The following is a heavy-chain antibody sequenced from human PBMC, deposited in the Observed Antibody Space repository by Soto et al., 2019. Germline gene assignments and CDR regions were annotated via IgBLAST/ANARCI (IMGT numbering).Heavy chain of an antibody. J-gene: IGHJ5*01. Sequence: GGSLRLSCAASGFSVSTNYMSWVRQAPGKGLEWVSIIYAGGTTYYADSVKGRFTISRDISKNTVYLQMNSLRADDTAMYLCAKAPPGSWADSWCQGTLDTASS. D-gene: IGHD1-26*01. V-gene: IGHV3-53*01. CDR2: IYAGGTT. CDR3: AKAPPGSWADS. CDR1: GFSVSTNY.